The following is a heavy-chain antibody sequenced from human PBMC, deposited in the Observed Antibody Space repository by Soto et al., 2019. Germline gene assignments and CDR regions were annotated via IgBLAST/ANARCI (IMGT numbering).Heavy chain of an antibody. CDR2: ISGSGGST. V-gene: IGHV3-23*01. CDR3: AKDSWLEEDYFDY. J-gene: IGHJ4*02. D-gene: IGHD6-19*01. CDR1: GFPFSSYA. Sequence: HPGGSLRLSCAASGFPFSSYAMNWVRQAPGKGLEWVSTISGSGGSTYYADSVKDRFTISRDNSKKTLYLQMNSLRAEDTAVYYCAKDSWLEEDYFDYWGQGTLVTVSS.